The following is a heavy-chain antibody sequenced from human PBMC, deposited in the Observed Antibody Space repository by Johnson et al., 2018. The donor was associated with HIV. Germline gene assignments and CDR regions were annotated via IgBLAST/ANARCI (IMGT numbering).Heavy chain of an antibody. CDR1: GFTFDDYG. V-gene: IGHV3-20*04. J-gene: IGHJ3*02. Sequence: MLLVESGGGVVRPGGSLRLSCAASGFTFDDYGMNWVRQAPGKGLEWVSGISWYGGSIGYADSVKGRFTISRDNSKNTLYLQMNSLRAADTAAYYCAGLEQQLVGNSVHAFHIWGQGTMVIVSS. CDR2: ISWYGGSI. CDR3: AGLEQQLVGNSVHAFHI. D-gene: IGHD6-13*01.